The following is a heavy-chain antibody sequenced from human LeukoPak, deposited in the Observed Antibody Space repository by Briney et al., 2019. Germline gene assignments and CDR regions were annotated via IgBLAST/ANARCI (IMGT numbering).Heavy chain of an antibody. CDR2: IYPGDSDI. V-gene: IGHV5-51*01. Sequence: GESLKISCKGSGYSFTNYWIGWVRQMPGKGLEWMGIIYPGDSDIRYSPSFQGQVTISADKSISTASLQWSSLKASDTAMYYCARRPLCSRTSCFQAPFDYWGQGTQVTVSS. CDR3: ARRPLCSRTSCFQAPFDY. J-gene: IGHJ4*02. CDR1: GYSFTNYW. D-gene: IGHD2-2*01.